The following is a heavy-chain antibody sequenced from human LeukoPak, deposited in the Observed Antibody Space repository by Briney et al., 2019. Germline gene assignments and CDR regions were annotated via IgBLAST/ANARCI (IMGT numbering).Heavy chain of an antibody. CDR1: GGTFSSYT. Sequence: ASVKVPCKASGGTFSSYTISWVRQAPGQGLEWMGRIIPILGIANYAQKFRGRVTITADKSTSTAYMELSSLRSEDTAVYYCAFDYYDSSGYSDYWGQGTLVTVSS. CDR2: IIPILGIA. CDR3: AFDYYDSSGYSDY. D-gene: IGHD3-22*01. J-gene: IGHJ4*02. V-gene: IGHV1-69*02.